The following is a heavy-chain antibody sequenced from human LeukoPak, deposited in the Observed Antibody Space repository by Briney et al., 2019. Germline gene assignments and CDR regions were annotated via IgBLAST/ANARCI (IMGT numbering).Heavy chain of an antibody. J-gene: IGHJ6*02. D-gene: IGHD3-10*01. CDR1: GYTFTSYD. CDR2: MNPNSGNT. Sequence: ASVKVSCKASGYTFTSYDINWVRQATGQGLEWMGWMNPNSGNTGYAQKFQGRVTMTRNTSISTAYMELSSLRSEDTAVYYCARGTYRTYYYGSGSPEYGMDVWGQGTTVTVSS. V-gene: IGHV1-8*01. CDR3: ARGTYRTYYYGSGSPEYGMDV.